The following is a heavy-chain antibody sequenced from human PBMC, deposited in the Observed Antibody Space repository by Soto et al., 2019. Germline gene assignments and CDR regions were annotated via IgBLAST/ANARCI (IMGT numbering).Heavy chain of an antibody. Sequence: PGESLKISCQGSGYIFTTYWIGWVRQMPGKGLEWMGIIYPGDSDTRYSPSFQGQVTISADKSISTAYLQWSSLKASDTAIYYCATGGYCSDTTCYNFFDYWGQGTLVTVSS. D-gene: IGHD2-2*02. CDR3: ATGGYCSDTTCYNFFDY. CDR1: GYIFTTYW. J-gene: IGHJ4*02. CDR2: IYPGDSDT. V-gene: IGHV5-51*01.